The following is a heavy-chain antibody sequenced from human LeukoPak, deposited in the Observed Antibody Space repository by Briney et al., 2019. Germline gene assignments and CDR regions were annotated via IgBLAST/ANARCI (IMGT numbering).Heavy chain of an antibody. Sequence: GGSLRLSCAASKFTFSSYWMNWVRQAPGKGLEWVATIKEDGSEKYYVDSVKGRFTISRDNARNSLSLQMNSLRVEDTALYYCASSGAARSSSSYWGQGTLVTVSS. J-gene: IGHJ4*02. V-gene: IGHV3-7*01. CDR1: KFTFSSYW. D-gene: IGHD3-10*01. CDR3: ASSGAARSSSSY. CDR2: IKEDGSEK.